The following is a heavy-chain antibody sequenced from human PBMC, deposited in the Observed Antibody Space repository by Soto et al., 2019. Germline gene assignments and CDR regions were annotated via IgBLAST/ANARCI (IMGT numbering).Heavy chain of an antibody. CDR2: IGTAGDT. Sequence: GGSMRLSCAASGFTFSSYDMHWVRQATGKGLEWVSAIGTAGDTYYPGSVKGRFTISRENAKNSLYLQMNSLRAEDTAVYYCARFLGPYSSAYYYYGMDVWGQGTTVPVSS. CDR3: ARFLGPYSSAYYYYGMDV. CDR1: GFTFSSYD. D-gene: IGHD1-26*01. V-gene: IGHV3-13*01. J-gene: IGHJ6*02.